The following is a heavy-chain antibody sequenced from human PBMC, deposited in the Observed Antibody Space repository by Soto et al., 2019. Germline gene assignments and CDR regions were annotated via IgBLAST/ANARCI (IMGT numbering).Heavy chain of an antibody. J-gene: IGHJ4*02. V-gene: IGHV4-39*01. D-gene: IGHD3-22*01. CDR1: GGSISSSSYY. CDR2: IYYSGST. CDR3: ASWSYDSSGYYSLAY. Sequence: SETLSLTCTVSGGSISSSSYYWGWIRQPPGKGLEWIGSIYYSGSTYYNPSLKSRVTISVDTSKNQFSLKLSSVTAADTAVYYCASWSYDSSGYYSLAYWGQGTLVTVSS.